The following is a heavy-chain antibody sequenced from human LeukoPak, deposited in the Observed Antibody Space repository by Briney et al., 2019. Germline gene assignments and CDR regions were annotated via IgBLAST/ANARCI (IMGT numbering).Heavy chain of an antibody. CDR3: TRGDDFGDS. CDR1: GFTVSGTY. Sequence: GGSLRLSCAASGFTVSGTYMNWVRQPPGKGLEWVSLIYSRGITYYADSVKGRFTISRDNSNNTLYLQMNSLRVDDTAMYYCTRGDDFGDSWGQGTLVTVSS. J-gene: IGHJ4*02. V-gene: IGHV3-53*03. CDR2: IYSRGIT. D-gene: IGHD4-17*01.